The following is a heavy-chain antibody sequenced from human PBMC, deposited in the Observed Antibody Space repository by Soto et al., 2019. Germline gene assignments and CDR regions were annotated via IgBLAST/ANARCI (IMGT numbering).Heavy chain of an antibody. V-gene: IGHV5-51*01. D-gene: IGHD6-13*01. Sequence: GESLKISCQGSGYSFTSYWIGWVRQMPGKGLEWMGIIYPGDSDTRYSPSFQGQVTISADKSISTAYLQWSSLKASDTAMYYCARQNLMAAATIDYWGQGTLVTVSS. CDR1: GYSFTSYW. CDR3: ARQNLMAAATIDY. CDR2: IYPGDSDT. J-gene: IGHJ4*02.